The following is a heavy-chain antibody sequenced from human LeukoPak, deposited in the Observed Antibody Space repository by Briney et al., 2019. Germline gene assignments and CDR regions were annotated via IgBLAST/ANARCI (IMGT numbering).Heavy chain of an antibody. Sequence: PGGSLRLSCAASGFTFSSYSMNWVRQAPGKGLEWVSSISSSSSYIYYADSVKGRLTISRDSAKNSLYLQMNSLRAEDTAVYYCARDWPTIAAAGTIPEYFQHWGQGTLVTVSS. J-gene: IGHJ1*01. D-gene: IGHD6-13*01. CDR1: GFTFSSYS. CDR2: ISSSSSYI. CDR3: ARDWPTIAAAGTIPEYFQH. V-gene: IGHV3-21*01.